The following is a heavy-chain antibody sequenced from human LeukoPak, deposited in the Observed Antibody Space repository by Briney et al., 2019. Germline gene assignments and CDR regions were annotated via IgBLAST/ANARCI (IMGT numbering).Heavy chain of an antibody. J-gene: IGHJ4*02. CDR3: ARDKTIGRQWLVRGYFDY. V-gene: IGHV3-23*01. D-gene: IGHD6-19*01. CDR2: LSGSGGNT. CDR1: GFIFSSYA. Sequence: GGSLRLSCAASGFIFSSYAMSWVRQAPGKGLEWVSALSGSGGNTYYADSVKGRFTISRDNSKSTLYLQMNSLRAEDTAVYYCARDKTIGRQWLVRGYFDYWGQGTLVTVSS.